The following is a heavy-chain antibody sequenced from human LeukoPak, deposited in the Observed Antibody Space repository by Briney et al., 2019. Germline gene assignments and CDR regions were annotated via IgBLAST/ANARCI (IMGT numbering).Heavy chain of an antibody. J-gene: IGHJ5*02. CDR3: ARETHSGRYSLDNWFDP. CDR1: DGSISTNY. D-gene: IGHD1-26*01. V-gene: IGHV4-4*07. CDR2: IYASGST. Sequence: SETLSLTCTVSDGSISTNYWSWIRQPAGKGLEWIGRIYASGSTNYKPSLKSRVTMSVDTSKNRFSLKLSSVTAADTAVYYCARETHSGRYSLDNWFDPWGQGTLVTVSS.